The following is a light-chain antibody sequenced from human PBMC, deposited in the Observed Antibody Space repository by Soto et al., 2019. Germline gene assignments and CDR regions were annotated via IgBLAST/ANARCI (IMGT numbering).Light chain of an antibody. J-gene: IGKJ1*01. V-gene: IGKV3-20*01. CDR2: GAS. CDR3: QQYGISPPWT. CDR1: QSVSSTY. Sequence: EIVLTQSPGTLSLSPGERATLSCRASQSVSSTYLAWYQQKPGQAPRLLVYGASNRATGIPDRFSGSGSGTDFTLTISRLKPEDFALYYCQQYGISPPWTFGQGTKVEIK.